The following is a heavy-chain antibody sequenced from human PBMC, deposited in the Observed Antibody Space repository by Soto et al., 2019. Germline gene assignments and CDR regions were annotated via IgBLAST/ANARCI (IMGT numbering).Heavy chain of an antibody. CDR2: ISTYSGDT. CDR1: GYTFFTYD. CDR3: ARHHGPTTSENWFDP. D-gene: IGHD5-12*01. J-gene: IGHJ5*02. V-gene: IGHV1-18*01. Sequence: QVHLVQSGVEVKTPGASVKVSCQASGYTFFTYDISWVRQAPGQGLEWMGWISTYSGDTKYAQKFQGRVTMTTDTSTTPASLELRSLSSDATAVYYCARHHGPTTSENWFDPWGQGTLVTVSS.